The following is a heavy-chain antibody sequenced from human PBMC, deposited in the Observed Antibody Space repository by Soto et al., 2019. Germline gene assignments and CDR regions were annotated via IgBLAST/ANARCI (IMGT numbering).Heavy chain of an antibody. V-gene: IGHV4-59*01. D-gene: IGHD1-1*01. CDR3: ARGGRTTGTTQTLYY. Sequence: PSETLSLTCTVSGGSISSYYWSWIRQPPGKGLEWIGYIYYSGSTNYNPSLKSRVTISVDTSKNQFSLKLSSVTAADTAVYYCARGGRTTGTTQTLYYWGQGTLVTVSS. CDR2: IYYSGST. CDR1: GGSISSYY. J-gene: IGHJ4*02.